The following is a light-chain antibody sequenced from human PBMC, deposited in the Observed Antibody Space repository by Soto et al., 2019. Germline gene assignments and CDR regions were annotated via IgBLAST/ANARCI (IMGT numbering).Light chain of an antibody. CDR1: SSNIGNHY. J-gene: IGLJ1*01. V-gene: IGLV1-51*01. Sequence: QSVLTQPPSVSAAPGQKVTISCSGSSSNIGNHYVSWYQQVPGAAPNLLIYDNHRRPSGILDRFSGSKSGTSATLDITGLQTGDEADYYCGTWDSSLSSYVFGTGTKLTVL. CDR3: GTWDSSLSSYV. CDR2: DNH.